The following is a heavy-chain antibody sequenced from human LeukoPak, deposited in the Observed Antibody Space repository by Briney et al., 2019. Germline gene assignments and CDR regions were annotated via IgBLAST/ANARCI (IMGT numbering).Heavy chain of an antibody. Sequence: SETLSLTCAVYGGSFSAYYWTWIRQPPGKGLEWIGEINHGGSTYYNPSLKSRVTISVDTSKNQFSLKLSSVTAADTAVYYCARTPTGYYYGSGSPDPFDYWGQGTLVTVSS. D-gene: IGHD3-10*01. CDR2: INHGGST. CDR1: GGSFSAYY. V-gene: IGHV4-34*01. J-gene: IGHJ4*02. CDR3: ARTPTGYYYGSGSPDPFDY.